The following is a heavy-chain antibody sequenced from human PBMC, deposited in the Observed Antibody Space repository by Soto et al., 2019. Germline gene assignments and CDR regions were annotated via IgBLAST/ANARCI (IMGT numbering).Heavy chain of an antibody. CDR2: INPSSGTT. J-gene: IGHJ1*01. CDR3: ARGLGEGYTNRPRGF. D-gene: IGHD5-12*01. CDR1: GYIFTSYY. V-gene: IGHV1-46*01. Sequence: ASVKVSCKASGYIFTSYYMHWVRQAPGQGLEWMGIINPSSGTTRYAQMFQDRVTMTSDTSTSTLYMELNSLRSEDTALYYWARGLGEGYTNRPRGFWGQG.